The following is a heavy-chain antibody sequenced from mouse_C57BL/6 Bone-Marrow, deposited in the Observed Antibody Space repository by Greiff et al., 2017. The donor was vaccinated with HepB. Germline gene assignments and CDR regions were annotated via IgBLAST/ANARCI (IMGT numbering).Heavy chain of an antibody. J-gene: IGHJ3*01. CDR3: ARGYDVPWFAY. V-gene: IGHV1-26*01. Sequence: VQLQQSGPELVKPGASVKISCKASGYTFTDYYMNWVKQSHGKSLEWIGDINPNNGGTSYNQKFKGKSTLLVDKSSINAYMERRSLTSSDSAVYSCARGYDVPWFAYWGQGTLVTVSA. CDR1: GYTFTDYY. CDR2: INPNNGGT. D-gene: IGHD2-2*01.